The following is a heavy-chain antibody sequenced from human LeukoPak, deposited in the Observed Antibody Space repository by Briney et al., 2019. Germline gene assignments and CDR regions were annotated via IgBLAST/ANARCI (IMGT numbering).Heavy chain of an antibody. J-gene: IGHJ4*02. CDR1: GFTFSKYG. CDR2: TWLDGSHE. Sequence: GGSLRLSCAASGFTFSKYGMHWVRQAPGKGLEWVAITWLDGSHEYYADSVKGRFTVSRDNSKNTLYLQMNSLRVEDTAVYYCARVGGLGGQSVDYWGQGTLVTVSS. D-gene: IGHD3-16*01. CDR3: ARVGGLGGQSVDY. V-gene: IGHV3-33*01.